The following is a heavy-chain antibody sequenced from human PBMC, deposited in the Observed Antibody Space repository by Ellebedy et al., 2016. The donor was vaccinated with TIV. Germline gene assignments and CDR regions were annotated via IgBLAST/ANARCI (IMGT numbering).Heavy chain of an antibody. CDR2: ISAYNGNT. Sequence: AASVKVSCKASGYTFTSYYMHWVRQAPGQGLEWMGWISAYNGNTNYAQKLQGRVTMTTDTSTSTAYMELRSLRSDDTAVYYCARAHWNDDAPDYWGQGTLVTVSS. V-gene: IGHV1-18*04. CDR1: GYTFTSYY. D-gene: IGHD1-1*01. J-gene: IGHJ4*02. CDR3: ARAHWNDDAPDY.